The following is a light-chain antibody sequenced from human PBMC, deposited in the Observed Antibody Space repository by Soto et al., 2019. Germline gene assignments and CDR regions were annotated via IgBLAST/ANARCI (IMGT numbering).Light chain of an antibody. J-gene: IGKJ2*01. CDR1: QSVSSSY. CDR3: QHYGSSPYA. V-gene: IGKV3-20*01. CDR2: GAS. Sequence: EIVLTQSPGTLSLSPGERATLSCRASQSVSSSYLAWYQQKPGQPPRLFIYGASSRATGIPDRFSGSGSGTDFTITISRLEPEDFAVYFCQHYGSSPYAFGQGTRLEIK.